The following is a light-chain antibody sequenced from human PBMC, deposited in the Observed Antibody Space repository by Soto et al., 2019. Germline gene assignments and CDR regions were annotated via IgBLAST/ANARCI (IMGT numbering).Light chain of an antibody. CDR1: QSVSSF. J-gene: IGKJ5*01. CDR3: QQRSDWPPT. CDR2: DAS. Sequence: EIVLTQSPATLSLSPGERATLSCTTSQSVSSFLAWYQQKPGQAPRLLIYDASNRATGIPARFSGSGSGTDFTLTINSLEVEDFAVYYCQQRSDWPPTFGQGTRLEIK. V-gene: IGKV3-11*01.